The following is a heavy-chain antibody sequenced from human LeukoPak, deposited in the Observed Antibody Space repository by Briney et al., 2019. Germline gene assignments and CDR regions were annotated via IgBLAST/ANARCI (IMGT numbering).Heavy chain of an antibody. J-gene: IGHJ4*02. CDR3: AKRPISGNDKSFDY. CDR2: ISGGGGST. V-gene: IGHV3-23*01. D-gene: IGHD3-3*01. CDR1: GFTFSSYA. Sequence: GGSLRLSCAASGFTFSSYAMSWVRQAPGKGLEWVSAISGGGGSTYYADSVKGRFTISRDNSKNTLYLQMNSLRAEDTAVYFCAKRPISGNDKSFDYWGQGTLVTVSS.